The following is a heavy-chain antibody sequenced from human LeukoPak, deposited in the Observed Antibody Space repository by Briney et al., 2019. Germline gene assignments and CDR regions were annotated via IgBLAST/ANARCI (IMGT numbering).Heavy chain of an antibody. J-gene: IGHJ6*03. CDR3: ARYSHYYYYMDV. Sequence: PSETLSLTCAVYGGSFSDYYWGWIRQPPGKGLEWIGSIYYSGSTYYNPSLKSRVTISVDTSKNQFSLKLSSVTAADTAVYYCARYSHYYYYMDVWGKGTTVTVSS. CDR2: IYYSGST. CDR1: GGSFSDYY. V-gene: IGHV4-34*01. D-gene: IGHD1-26*01.